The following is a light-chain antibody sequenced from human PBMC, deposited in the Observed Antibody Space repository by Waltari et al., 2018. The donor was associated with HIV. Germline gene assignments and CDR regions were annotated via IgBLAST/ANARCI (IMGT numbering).Light chain of an antibody. CDR3: QQYNNWPPWT. Sequence: EVVMTQSPATLSVSPGDRVTLSCRASQIISDNLAWYQQKPGQAPRLLIYGASTRATGIPARFSGSGSGTEFTLTISNLQSEDFAVYYCQQYNNWPPWTFGQGTKVEI. CDR2: GAS. V-gene: IGKV3-15*01. CDR1: QIISDN. J-gene: IGKJ1*01.